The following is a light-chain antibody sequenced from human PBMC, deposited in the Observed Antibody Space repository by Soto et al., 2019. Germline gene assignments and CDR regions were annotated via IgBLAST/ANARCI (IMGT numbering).Light chain of an antibody. Sequence: DIQMTQSPSTLSASVVDRVTITCRASQSISSWLAWYQQKPWKAPKLLIYKASSLESGVPSRFSGSGSGTECNMTISSRQPDDFASYYCQQYNSYWTCGQGTKVEIK. V-gene: IGKV1-5*03. CDR1: QSISSW. CDR2: KAS. J-gene: IGKJ1*01. CDR3: QQYNSYWT.